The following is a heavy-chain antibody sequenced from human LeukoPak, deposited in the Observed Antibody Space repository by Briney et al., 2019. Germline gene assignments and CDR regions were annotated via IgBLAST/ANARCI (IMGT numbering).Heavy chain of an antibody. CDR1: GGSISSYY. D-gene: IGHD1-26*01. CDR3: ARVSGIYSGSYYFDY. Sequence: PSETLSLTCTVSGGSISSYYWSWIRQPPGKGLEWIGYIYYSGSTNYNPSLKSRVTISEDTSKNQFSLKLSSVTAADTAVYYCARVSGIYSGSYYFDYWGQGTLVTVSS. J-gene: IGHJ4*02. V-gene: IGHV4-59*01. CDR2: IYYSGST.